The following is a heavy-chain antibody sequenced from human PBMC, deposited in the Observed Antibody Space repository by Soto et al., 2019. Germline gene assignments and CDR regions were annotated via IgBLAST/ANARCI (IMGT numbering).Heavy chain of an antibody. V-gene: IGHV3-74*01. CDR2: INSDGSST. Sequence: PVGSLRLSCAASGFTFSGYWMHWVRQAPGKGLVWVSRINSDGSSTSYADSVKGRFTISRDNAKNTLYLQMNSLRAEDTAVYYCARAPTVTSNWGYYYYYGMDVWGQGTTVTVSS. CDR1: GFTFSGYW. J-gene: IGHJ6*02. D-gene: IGHD4-17*01. CDR3: ARAPTVTSNWGYYYYYGMDV.